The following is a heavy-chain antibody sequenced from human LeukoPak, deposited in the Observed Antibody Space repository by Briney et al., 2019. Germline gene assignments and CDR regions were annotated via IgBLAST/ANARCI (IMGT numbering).Heavy chain of an antibody. CDR1: GGTFSSYA. CDR2: IIPILGIA. V-gene: IGHV1-69*04. D-gene: IGHD1-26*01. CDR3: ARHRDIVGAKESPFDY. Sequence: ASVKVSCKASGGTFSSYAISWVRQAPGQGLEWMGRIIPILGIANYAQKFQGRVTITADKSTSTAYMELSSLRSEDTAVYYCARHRDIVGAKESPFDYWGPGTLVTVSS. J-gene: IGHJ4*02.